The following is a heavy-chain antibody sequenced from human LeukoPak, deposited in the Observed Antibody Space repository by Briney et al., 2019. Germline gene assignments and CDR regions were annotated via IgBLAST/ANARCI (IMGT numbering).Heavy chain of an antibody. D-gene: IGHD2-2*02. Sequence: ASVKVSCKASGYTFTGYYMHWVRQAPGQGLEWMGWINPNSGGTNYALKFQGRVTMTRDTSISTAYMELSRLRSDDTAVYYCARELNRIVVVPAAIGKYWGQGTLVTVSS. J-gene: IGHJ4*02. CDR2: INPNSGGT. CDR1: GYTFTGYY. V-gene: IGHV1-2*02. CDR3: ARELNRIVVVPAAIGKY.